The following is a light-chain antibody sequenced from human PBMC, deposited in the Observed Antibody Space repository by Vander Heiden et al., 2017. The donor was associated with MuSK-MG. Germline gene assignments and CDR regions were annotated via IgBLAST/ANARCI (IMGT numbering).Light chain of an antibody. CDR2: KAS. Sequence: DIQMTQSPSTLSASVVDRVTITCRASQSISSWLAWYQQKPGKAPKLLIYKASSLESGVPSRFSGSGSGTEFTLTISSLQPDDVATYYCQQYNSDALTFGQGTKVEIK. CDR3: QQYNSDALT. CDR1: QSISSW. J-gene: IGKJ1*01. V-gene: IGKV1-5*03.